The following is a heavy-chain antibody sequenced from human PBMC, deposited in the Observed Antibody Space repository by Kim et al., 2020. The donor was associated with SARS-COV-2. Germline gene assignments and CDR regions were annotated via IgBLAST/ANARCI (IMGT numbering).Heavy chain of an antibody. J-gene: IGHJ4*02. Sequence: YAQKFQGRVTMTRDTSTSTVYMELSSLRSEDTAVYYCARGEYSSGWGFDYWGQGTLVTVSS. D-gene: IGHD6-19*01. CDR3: ARGEYSSGWGFDY. V-gene: IGHV1-46*01.